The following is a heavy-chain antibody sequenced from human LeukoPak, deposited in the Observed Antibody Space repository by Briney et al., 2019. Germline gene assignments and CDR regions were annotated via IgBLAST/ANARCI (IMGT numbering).Heavy chain of an antibody. CDR2: ISPDGNSA. D-gene: IGHD3-22*01. CDR3: AKDYYDSSGYPPVDY. CDR1: GFTFNRYW. Sequence: PGGYLRLSCAASGFTFNRYWMHWVRQAPGKGLVWVSRISPDGNSATYADSVKGRFTISRDNSKNTLYLQMNSLRAEDTAVYYCAKDYYDSSGYPPVDYWGQGTLVTVSS. J-gene: IGHJ4*02. V-gene: IGHV3-74*03.